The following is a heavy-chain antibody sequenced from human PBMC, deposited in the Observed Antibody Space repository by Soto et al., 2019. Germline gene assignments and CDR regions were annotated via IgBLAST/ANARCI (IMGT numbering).Heavy chain of an antibody. CDR3: ARSDWGYAFDI. CDR2: SNHRGST. CDR1: GGSFSGYY. Sequence: QVQLQQWGAGLLKPSETLSLTCAVYGGSFSGYYWSWIRQPPGKGLEWIGESNHRGSTNYNPSLTSRVIISVDTSKNQFSLKLSSVTAAHTAVYYCARSDWGYAFDIWGQGTMVTVSS. D-gene: IGHD7-27*01. V-gene: IGHV4-34*01. J-gene: IGHJ3*02.